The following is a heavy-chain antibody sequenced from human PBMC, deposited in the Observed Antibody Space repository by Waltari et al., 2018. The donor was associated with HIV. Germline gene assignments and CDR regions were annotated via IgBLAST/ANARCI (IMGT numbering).Heavy chain of an antibody. Sequence: QVQLQESGPGLVKPSETLSLTCAVSGYSISSGYYWGWIRPPPGTGLEGIGSIYHSGSTYYNPSLRSRVTISVDTSKNQFSLKLNSVTAADTAVYYCASQYSSSSWGNWFDPWGQGTLVTVSS. J-gene: IGHJ5*02. V-gene: IGHV4-38-2*01. CDR2: IYHSGST. CDR3: ASQYSSSSWGNWFDP. D-gene: IGHD6-6*01. CDR1: GYSISSGYY.